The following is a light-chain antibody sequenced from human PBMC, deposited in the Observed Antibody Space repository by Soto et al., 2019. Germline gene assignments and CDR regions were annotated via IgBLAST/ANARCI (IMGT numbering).Light chain of an antibody. J-gene: IGKJ1*01. Sequence: DIQMTQSPSTLSASVGDRVTITCRASKNINTWVAWYQQKPGKAPKLLIYDASSLESGVPSRVSGSGSGTEFTLTISSLQPDDFATYYCRQHNSYSGTFGQGTKVDVK. CDR2: DAS. V-gene: IGKV1-5*01. CDR1: KNINTW. CDR3: RQHNSYSGT.